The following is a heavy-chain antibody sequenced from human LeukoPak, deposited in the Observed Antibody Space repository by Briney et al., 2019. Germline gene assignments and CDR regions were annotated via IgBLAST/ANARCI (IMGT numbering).Heavy chain of an antibody. J-gene: IGHJ3*02. Sequence: SETLSLTCTVSGGSICSYYWSWIRQPPGKGLEWIGYIYYSGSTNYNPSLKSRVTISVDTSKNQFSLKLSSVTAADTAVYYCARAAIVVVVPAAIQEAFDIWGQGTMVTVSS. V-gene: IGHV4-59*01. CDR3: ARAAIVVVVPAAIQEAFDI. CDR1: GGSICSYY. CDR2: IYYSGST. D-gene: IGHD2-2*02.